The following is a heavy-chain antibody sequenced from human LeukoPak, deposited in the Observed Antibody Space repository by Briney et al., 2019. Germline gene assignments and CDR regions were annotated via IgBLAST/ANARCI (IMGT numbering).Heavy chain of an antibody. V-gene: IGHV4-61*02. CDR3: ARGQSRLVRYFDWLPRYFDY. J-gene: IGHJ4*02. CDR1: GGSISSGSYY. CDR2: IYTSGTT. D-gene: IGHD3-9*01. Sequence: PSQTLSLTCTVSGGSISSGSYYYSWIRQPAGKGLEWLGRIYTSGTTNYNPSLKSRVTISVDTSKNQFSLKVSSVTAADTAVYYCARGQSRLVRYFDWLPRYFDYWGQGTLVTVSS.